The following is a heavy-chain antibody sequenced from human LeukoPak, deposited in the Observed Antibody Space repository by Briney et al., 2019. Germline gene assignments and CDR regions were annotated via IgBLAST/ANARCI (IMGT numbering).Heavy chain of an antibody. D-gene: IGHD1-26*01. CDR2: VSFERNDK. V-gene: IGHV3-30*03. J-gene: IGHJ4*02. CDR3: ARDPLRRGTSYLDN. Sequence: PGGSLRLSCAASGFNFRSFGFHWVRQAPGKGLEWLAIVSFERNDKYYADSVEGRFTISGDESKNTLYLQMNSLRSEDTAVYYCARDPLRRGTSYLDNWGQGTLVTVAS. CDR1: GFNFRSFG.